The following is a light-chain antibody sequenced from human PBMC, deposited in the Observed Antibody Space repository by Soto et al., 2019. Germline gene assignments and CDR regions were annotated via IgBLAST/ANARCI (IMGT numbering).Light chain of an antibody. V-gene: IGKV3-15*01. CDR2: GAS. Sequence: EKVMTQSPAALSVSPGERATLSCSASQSVNSNLAWYQQKPGQAPRLLLYGASTRATGIPARFSGSAYGTEFTLPISRLQSEDSAVYYCQQYNDWPLTFGGGTKVEVK. CDR1: QSVNSN. J-gene: IGKJ4*01. CDR3: QQYNDWPLT.